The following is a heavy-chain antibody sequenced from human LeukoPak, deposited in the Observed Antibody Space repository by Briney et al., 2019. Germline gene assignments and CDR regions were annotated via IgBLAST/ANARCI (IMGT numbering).Heavy chain of an antibody. D-gene: IGHD6-13*01. CDR1: GFTFSSYW. V-gene: IGHV3-74*01. CDR3: AKRGIAAAASFDY. J-gene: IGHJ4*02. CDR2: INTDGSST. Sequence: QAGGSLRLSCAASGFTFSSYWMHWVRQAPGKGLVWVSRINTDGSSTSYADSVKGRFTISRDNAKNTLYLQMNSLRAEDTAVYYCAKRGIAAAASFDYWGQGTLVTVSS.